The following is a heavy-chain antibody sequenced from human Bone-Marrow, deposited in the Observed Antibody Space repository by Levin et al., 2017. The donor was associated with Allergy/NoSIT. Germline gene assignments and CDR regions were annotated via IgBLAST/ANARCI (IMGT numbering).Heavy chain of an antibody. CDR1: GGSVRSSGYS. CDR3: ARDTVTAGLDP. D-gene: IGHD4-17*01. J-gene: IGHJ5*02. CDR2: GYHSGNS. Sequence: SPTLSLPCAVSGGSVRSSGYSWTWIRQSPGKGLEWIGYGYHSGNSYYNPSLQSRVSISVDRSKNQFSLKLSSVTAADTAVYYCARDTVTAGLDPWGQGTLVTVSS. V-gene: IGHV4-30-2*06.